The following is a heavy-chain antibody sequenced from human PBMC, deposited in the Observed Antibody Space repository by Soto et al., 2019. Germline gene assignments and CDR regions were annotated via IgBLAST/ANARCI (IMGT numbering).Heavy chain of an antibody. D-gene: IGHD1-1*01. J-gene: IGHJ4*02. CDR3: ARRYGYSFDY. V-gene: IGHV4-59*08. CDR1: GGSISSYY. CDR2: SYYSGST. Sequence: QVQLQESGPGLVKPSETLSLTCTVSGGSISSYYWSWIRPPPGRGLEWIGYSYYSGSTNYNPSLKSRVTISVDTSKNQFSLKLSSVTAADTAVYYCARRYGYSFDYWGQGTLVTVSS.